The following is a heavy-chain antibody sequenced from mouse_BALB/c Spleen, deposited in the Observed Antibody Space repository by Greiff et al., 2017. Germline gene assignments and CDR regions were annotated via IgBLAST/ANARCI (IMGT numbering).Heavy chain of an antibody. CDR3: AREARSSPAWFAY. CDR1: GFTFTDYY. J-gene: IGHJ3*01. Sequence: EVQGVESGGGLVQPGGSLRLSCATSGFTFTDYYMSWVRQPPGKALEWLGFIRNKANGDTTEYSASVKGRFTISRDNPKNTLFLQMTSLRSEDTAMYYCAREARSSPAWFAYWGQGTLVTVSA. V-gene: IGHV7-3*02. D-gene: IGHD1-1*01. CDR2: IRNKANGDTT.